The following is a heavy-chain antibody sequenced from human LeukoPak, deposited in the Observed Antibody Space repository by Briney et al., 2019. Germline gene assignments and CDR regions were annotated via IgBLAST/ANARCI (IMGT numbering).Heavy chain of an antibody. CDR3: AKDRAVAARSPVNYFDY. V-gene: IGHV3-30*02. Sequence: GGSLRLSCAASGFTFSSYGMHWVRQAPGKGLEWVAFIRYDGSNKYYADSVKGRFTISRDNSKNTLYLQMNSLRAEDTAVYYCAKDRAVAARSPVNYFDYWGQGTLVTVSS. J-gene: IGHJ4*02. CDR2: IRYDGSNK. D-gene: IGHD6-19*01. CDR1: GFTFSSYG.